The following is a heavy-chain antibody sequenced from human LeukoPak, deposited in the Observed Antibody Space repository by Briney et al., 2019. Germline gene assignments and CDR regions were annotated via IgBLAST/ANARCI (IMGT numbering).Heavy chain of an antibody. CDR1: GFTFSSYW. CDR2: INSVGSST. Sequence: GGSLRLSCAASGFTFSSYWMHWVRQAPGKGLVWVSRINSVGSSTSYADSVEGRSTISRDNAKNTLYLQMNSLRAEDTAVYYCARDRGSSCLDVWGKGTTVTVSS. V-gene: IGHV3-74*01. CDR3: ARDRGSSCLDV. J-gene: IGHJ6*04. D-gene: IGHD6-13*01.